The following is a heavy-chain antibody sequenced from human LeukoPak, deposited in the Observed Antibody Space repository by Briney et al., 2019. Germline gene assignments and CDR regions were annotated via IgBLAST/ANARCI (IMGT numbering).Heavy chain of an antibody. D-gene: IGHD6-13*01. Sequence: GGSLGLSCAASGFTFTTYWMSWVRQAPGKGLEWVANIKQDGSEKYYVDSVKGRFTISRDNAKNSLYLQMNSLRAEDTAVYYCARGDGSSWPSRGLYWGQGTLVTVSS. CDR2: IKQDGSEK. J-gene: IGHJ4*02. V-gene: IGHV3-7*04. CDR3: ARGDGSSWPSRGLY. CDR1: GFTFTTYW.